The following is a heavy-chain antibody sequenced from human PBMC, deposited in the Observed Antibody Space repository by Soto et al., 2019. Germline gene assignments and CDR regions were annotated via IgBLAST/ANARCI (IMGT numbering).Heavy chain of an antibody. D-gene: IGHD3-10*01. CDR1: GHSMSNTDYF. Sequence: SETLSLTCTVSGHSMSNTDYFWGWIRQTPWSDLQWIGSLFYTGHTYYNPSLLSRVTISADTSKNQFSLRLTSVTAADTGVYYCARQIADASGTYHFAYWGQGTLVTVSS. CDR2: LFYTGHT. CDR3: ARQIADASGTYHFAY. J-gene: IGHJ4*02. V-gene: IGHV4-39*01.